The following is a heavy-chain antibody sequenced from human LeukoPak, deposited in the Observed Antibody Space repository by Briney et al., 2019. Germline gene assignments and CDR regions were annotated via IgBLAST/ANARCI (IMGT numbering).Heavy chain of an antibody. V-gene: IGHV4-34*01. CDR3: ARGVVVVPAAYNYYYYMDV. CDR2: INHSGFT. J-gene: IGHJ6*03. D-gene: IGHD2-2*01. CDR1: GGSLSGYY. Sequence: PSETLSLTCAVYGGSLSGYYWSWIRQPPGKGLEWIGEINHSGFTNYNPSLKSRVTMSIDTSKNQFSLKLSSVTAADTAVHYCARGVVVVPAAYNYYYYMDVWGKGTTVTVSS.